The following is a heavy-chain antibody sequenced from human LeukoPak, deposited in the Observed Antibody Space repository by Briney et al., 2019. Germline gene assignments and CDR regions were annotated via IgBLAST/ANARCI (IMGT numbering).Heavy chain of an antibody. J-gene: IGHJ4*02. CDR2: IYYSGST. Sequence: SETLSLTCTVSGGSISSYYWSWIRQPPGKGLEWIGYIYYSGSTNYSPSLKSRVTISVDTSKNQFSLKLSSVTAADTAVYYCASKSRYSSGWAFDYWGQGTLVTASS. V-gene: IGHV4-59*08. CDR3: ASKSRYSSGWAFDY. CDR1: GGSISSYY. D-gene: IGHD6-19*01.